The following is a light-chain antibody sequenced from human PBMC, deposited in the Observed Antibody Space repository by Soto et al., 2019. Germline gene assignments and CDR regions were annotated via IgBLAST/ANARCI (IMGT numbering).Light chain of an antibody. CDR3: TQAIQTPPT. J-gene: IGKJ1*01. CDR1: QSLLDSKGYNL. V-gene: IGKV2-28*01. Sequence: DIVMTQSPLSLTVTPGEPASISCRSSQSLLDSKGYNLLDWYLQKPGQSQQLLIYLGSNRASGVPDMISGIGAGTDFTLKISRVQAEDDGVYYSTQAIQTPPTFGQGTKVEIK. CDR2: LGS.